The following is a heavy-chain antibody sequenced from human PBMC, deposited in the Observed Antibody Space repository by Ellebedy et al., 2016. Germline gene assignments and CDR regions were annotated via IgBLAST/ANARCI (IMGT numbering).Heavy chain of an antibody. CDR3: ARGYDNTGFYDCPFDH. CDR1: GGSIGRYY. D-gene: IGHD3-22*01. CDR2: IFFSGYT. J-gene: IGHJ4*02. V-gene: IGHV4-59*01. Sequence: SETLSLTCSVSGGSIGRYYWSWIRQSPEKGLEWIGYIFFSGYTSYNPSLESRVTISLDTSKGQFSLRLTSVTAADMAVYYCARGYDNTGFYDCPFDHWGQGTLVTVSS.